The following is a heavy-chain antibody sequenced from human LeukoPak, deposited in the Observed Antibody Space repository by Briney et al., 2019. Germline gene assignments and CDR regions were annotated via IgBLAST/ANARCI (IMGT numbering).Heavy chain of an antibody. V-gene: IGHV3-21*01. CDR1: GFTFSSYT. CDR3: ASSLSGYSYGPSCDY. J-gene: IGHJ4*02. Sequence: GGSLRLSCAASGFTFSSYTMNWVRQAPGKGLEWVSSISSSSTYIYYADSVKGRFTISRDNAKNSLYLQMNSLRAEDTAVYYCASSLSGYSYGPSCDYWGQGTLVTVSS. D-gene: IGHD5-18*01. CDR2: ISSSSTYI.